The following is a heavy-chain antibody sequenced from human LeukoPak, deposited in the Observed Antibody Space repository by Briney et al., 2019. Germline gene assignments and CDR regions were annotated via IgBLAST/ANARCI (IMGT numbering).Heavy chain of an antibody. V-gene: IGHV3-43*02. CDR3: AKDIVKDYDILTGYYPFDY. J-gene: IGHJ4*02. CDR1: GFTFDDYA. D-gene: IGHD3-9*01. CDR2: ISGDGGST. Sequence: PGGSLRLSCAASGFTFDDYAMHWVRQAPGKGLEWVSLISGDGGSTYYADSVKGRFTISRDNSKNSLYLQMNILRTKDTALYYCAKDIVKDYDILTGYYPFDYWGQGTLVTVSS.